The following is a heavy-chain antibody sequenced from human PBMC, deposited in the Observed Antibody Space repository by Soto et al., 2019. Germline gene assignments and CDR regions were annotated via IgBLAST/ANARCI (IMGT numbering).Heavy chain of an antibody. CDR1: GFALTTYT. CDR2: INGRSNYK. Sequence: ESGGGLVAPGGSLRLSCVASGFALTTYTMNWVRQAPGTGLEWVSSINGRSNYKYYSDSVKGRFTVSRDNAQNSLFLQMSSLGPEDTAVYYCVREDGVVGASSAFDSWGQGTLVTVSS. CDR3: VREDGVVGASSAFDS. J-gene: IGHJ4*02. D-gene: IGHD1-26*01. V-gene: IGHV3-21*01.